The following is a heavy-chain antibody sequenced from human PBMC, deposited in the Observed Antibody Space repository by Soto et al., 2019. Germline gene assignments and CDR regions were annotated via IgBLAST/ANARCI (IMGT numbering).Heavy chain of an antibody. CDR1: GYTFRSYS. J-gene: IGHJ5*02. D-gene: IGHD2-2*01. CDR3: ARDLAVGWFDP. V-gene: IGHV1-18*01. CDR2: INVYNGNK. Sequence: QVQLVQSGAEVKKPGASVKVSCKTSGYTFRSYSISWVRQAPGQGLEWMGWINVYNGNKKYAQNLQGRVTMTTDTSTSTAYMVLRSLRSDDTAVYYCARDLAVGWFDPWGQGTLVTVSS.